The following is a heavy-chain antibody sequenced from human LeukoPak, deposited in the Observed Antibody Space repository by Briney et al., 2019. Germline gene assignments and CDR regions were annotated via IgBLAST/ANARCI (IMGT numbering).Heavy chain of an antibody. Sequence: PGGSLRLSCAASGFTFSSYGMNWVRQAPGKGLEWGSSISSGSSYIYYADSLKGRFTISRDNAKNSLYLQMNSLRAEDTAVYYCARVGAKGGWYFDLWGRGTLVTVSS. V-gene: IGHV3-21*01. D-gene: IGHD3-10*01. CDR3: ARVGAKGGWYFDL. CDR2: ISSGSSYI. J-gene: IGHJ2*01. CDR1: GFTFSSYG.